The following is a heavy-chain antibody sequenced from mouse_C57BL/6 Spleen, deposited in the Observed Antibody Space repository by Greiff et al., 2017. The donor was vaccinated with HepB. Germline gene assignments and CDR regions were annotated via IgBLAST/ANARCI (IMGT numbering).Heavy chain of an antibody. D-gene: IGHD3-3*01. CDR2: INPGNGGT. CDR1: GYTFTSYW. Sequence: QVQLQQSGTELVKPGASVKLSCKASGYTFTSYWMHWVKQRPGQGLEWIGNINPGNGGTNYNGKFKGKATLTVDKSSSTAYMQLSSLTSEDSAVYYCARQGRGYFDVWGTGTTVTVSS. V-gene: IGHV1-53*01. J-gene: IGHJ1*03. CDR3: ARQGRGYFDV.